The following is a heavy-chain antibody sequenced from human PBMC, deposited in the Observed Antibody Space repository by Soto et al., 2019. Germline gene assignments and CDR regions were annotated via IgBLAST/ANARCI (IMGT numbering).Heavy chain of an antibody. CDR1: GFTFSSYA. D-gene: IGHD1-26*01. J-gene: IGHJ1*01. CDR3: AKVKGAHLVGATTFQH. Sequence: GGSLRLSCAASGFTFSSYAMSWVRQAPGKGLEWVSAISGSGGSTYYADSVKGRFTIARDNSKNTLYLQMNSLRAEDMAVYYCAKVKGAHLVGATTFQHWGQGTLVTVSS. V-gene: IGHV3-23*01. CDR2: ISGSGGST.